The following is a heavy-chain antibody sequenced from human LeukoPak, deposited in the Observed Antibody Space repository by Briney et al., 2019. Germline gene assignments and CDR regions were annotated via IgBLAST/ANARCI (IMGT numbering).Heavy chain of an antibody. CDR1: GFTFSSYA. CDR3: AKDTLITMIVVGLFDY. V-gene: IGHV3-23*01. J-gene: IGHJ4*02. Sequence: GGSLRLSCAASGFTFSSYAMSWVRQAPGKGLEWVSSISGSGGSTYYADSVKGRFTISRDNSKTTLYLQMNSLRAEDTAVYYCAKDTLITMIVVGLFDYWGQGTLVTVSS. D-gene: IGHD3-22*01. CDR2: ISGSGGST.